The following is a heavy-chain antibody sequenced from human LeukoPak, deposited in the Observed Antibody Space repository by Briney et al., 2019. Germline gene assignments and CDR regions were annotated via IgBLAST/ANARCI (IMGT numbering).Heavy chain of an antibody. Sequence: GGSLRLSCAASGFTFSSYSMNWVRQAPGKGLEWVSYISNSSSTIYYADSVKGRFTISRDNAKNSLYLQMNSLRAEDTAVYYCAKAPSSSWNGYYFDYWGQGTLVTVSS. J-gene: IGHJ4*02. D-gene: IGHD6-13*01. V-gene: IGHV3-48*01. CDR2: ISNSSSTI. CDR1: GFTFSSYS. CDR3: AKAPSSSWNGYYFDY.